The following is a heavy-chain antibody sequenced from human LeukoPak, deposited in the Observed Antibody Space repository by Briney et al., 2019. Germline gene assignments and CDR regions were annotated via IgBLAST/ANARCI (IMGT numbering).Heavy chain of an antibody. CDR3: ARGGDIVVVPAANSGFDY. J-gene: IGHJ4*02. D-gene: IGHD2-2*01. CDR2: MNPNSGNT. CDR1: GYTFTSYD. Sequence: ASVKVSCKASGYTFTSYDINWVRQATGQGLEWMGWMNPNSGNTGYAQKFQGRVTMTRNTSISTAYMELSSLRSEDTAVYYCARGGDIVVVPAANSGFDYWGQGTLVTVSS. V-gene: IGHV1-8*01.